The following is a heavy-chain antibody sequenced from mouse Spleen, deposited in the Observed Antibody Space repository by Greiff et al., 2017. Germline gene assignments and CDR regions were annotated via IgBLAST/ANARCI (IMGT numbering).Heavy chain of an antibody. J-gene: IGHJ4*01. Sequence: EVKLQESGPELVKPGASVKISCKASGYSFTGYYMNWVKQSPEKSLEWIGEINPSTGGTTYNQKFKAKATLTVDKSSSTAYMQLKSLTSEDSAVYYCEREGAQADYYAMDYWGQGTSVTVSS. CDR1: GYSFTGYY. CDR3: EREGAQADYYAMDY. V-gene: IGHV1-42*01. CDR2: INPSTGGT. D-gene: IGHD3-2*02.